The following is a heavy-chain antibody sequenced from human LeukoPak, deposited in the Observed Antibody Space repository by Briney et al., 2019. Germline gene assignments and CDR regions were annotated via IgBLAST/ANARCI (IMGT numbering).Heavy chain of an antibody. D-gene: IGHD3-22*01. J-gene: IGHJ4*02. V-gene: IGHV4-59*08. CDR3: ARLPYYYDSSGYYPGYFDY. CDR2: IYYSGST. CDR1: GGSISSYY. Sequence: SETLSLTCTVSGGSISSYYWSWIRQPPGKGLEWIGYIYYSGSTNYNPSLKSRVTISVDTSKNQFSLKLSSVTAADTAVYYCARLPYYYDSSGYYPGYFDYWGQGTLVTVSS.